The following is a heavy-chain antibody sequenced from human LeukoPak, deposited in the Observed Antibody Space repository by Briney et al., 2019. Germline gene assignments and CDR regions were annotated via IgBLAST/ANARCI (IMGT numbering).Heavy chain of an antibody. CDR1: GDSISSGDYY. CDR2: ISSSGST. Sequence: PSEPLSLTCTVSGDSISSGDYYWSWIRQPAGKGLEWIGRISSSGSTNYNPSLKSRVTISVDTSKNQFSLKLSSVTAADTAVYFCARGPYSYDSSGAFDIWGQGTMVTVSS. V-gene: IGHV4-61*02. D-gene: IGHD3-22*01. CDR3: ARGPYSYDSSGAFDI. J-gene: IGHJ3*02.